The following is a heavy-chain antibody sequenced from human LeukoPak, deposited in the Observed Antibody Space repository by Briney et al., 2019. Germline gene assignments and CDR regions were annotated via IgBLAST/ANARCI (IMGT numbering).Heavy chain of an antibody. CDR2: ISSSSSYI. CDR1: GFTFSSYS. Sequence: SGGSLRLSCAASGFTFSSYSMNWVRQAPGKGLEWVSSISSSSSYIYYADSVKGRFTISRDNAKNSLYLHMNSLRAEDTAVYYCARDSSSISSSATFDYWGQGTLVTVSS. CDR3: ARDSSSISSSATFDY. V-gene: IGHV3-21*01. J-gene: IGHJ4*02. D-gene: IGHD6-6*01.